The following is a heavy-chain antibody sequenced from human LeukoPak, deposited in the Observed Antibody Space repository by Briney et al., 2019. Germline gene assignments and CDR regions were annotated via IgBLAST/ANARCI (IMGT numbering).Heavy chain of an antibody. Sequence: ASVKVSCKASGYTFTGYYMHWVRQAPGQGLEWMGWINPNSGGTNYAQKFQGRVTMTRDTSISTAYMELSRLRSDDTAVYYCARDPSRGYSNYANSRGQGTLVTVSS. J-gene: IGHJ5*01. V-gene: IGHV1-2*02. D-gene: IGHD4-11*01. CDR3: ARDPSRGYSNYANS. CDR1: GYTFTGYY. CDR2: INPNSGGT.